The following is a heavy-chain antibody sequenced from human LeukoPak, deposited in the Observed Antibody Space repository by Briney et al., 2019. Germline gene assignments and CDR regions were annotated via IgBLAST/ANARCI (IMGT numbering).Heavy chain of an antibody. Sequence: GGTLRLSCVASGFTFSNYDMNWVRQAPGQGLEWVAIISRGGSSTCYADTVKGRLTIPRDISKNTLLVHMTSLRVEDTALYYCSRDQSITHFYYSGQGNLVTVSS. CDR3: SRDQSITHFYY. CDR2: ISRGGSST. V-gene: IGHV3-23*01. CDR1: GFTFSNYD. J-gene: IGHJ4*02.